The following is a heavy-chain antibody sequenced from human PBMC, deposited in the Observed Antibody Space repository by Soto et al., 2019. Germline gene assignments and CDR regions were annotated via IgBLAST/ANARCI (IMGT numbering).Heavy chain of an antibody. CDR2: MNPNSGNT. D-gene: IGHD3-3*01. Sequence: ASVKVSCKASGCTFTSYDINWVRQATGQGLEWMGWMNPNSGNTGYAQKFQGRVTMTRNTSISTAYMELSSLRSEDTAVYYCARVYPYDFWSGYYTGGNWFDPWGQGTLVTVSS. CDR3: ARVYPYDFWSGYYTGGNWFDP. CDR1: GCTFTSYD. V-gene: IGHV1-8*01. J-gene: IGHJ5*02.